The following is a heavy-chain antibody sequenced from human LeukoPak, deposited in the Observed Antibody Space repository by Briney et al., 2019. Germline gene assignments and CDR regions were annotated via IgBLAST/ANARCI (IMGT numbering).Heavy chain of an antibody. D-gene: IGHD2-21*02. CDR1: GGSISSYY. J-gene: IGHJ4*02. CDR2: IYYSGST. V-gene: IGHV4-59*12. CDR3: AREGGVTAADY. Sequence: SETLSLTCTVSGGSISSYYWSWIRQPPGKGLEWIGYIYYSGSTNYNPSLKSRVTISVDTSKNQFSLKLSSVTAADTAVYYCAREGGVTAADYWGQGTLVTVSS.